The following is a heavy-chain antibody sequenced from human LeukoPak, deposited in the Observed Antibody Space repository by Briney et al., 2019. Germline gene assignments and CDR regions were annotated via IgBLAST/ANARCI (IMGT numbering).Heavy chain of an antibody. CDR1: GFTFDDYA. V-gene: IGHV3-9*01. Sequence: SLRLSCAASGFTFDDYAMHWVRQAPGKGLEWVSGISWNSGTIGYADSVKGRFTISRDNAKNSLYLQMNSLRAEDTALYYCAKDVKYSYGYYFDYWGQGTLVTVSS. CDR2: ISWNSGTI. D-gene: IGHD5-18*01. CDR3: AKDVKYSYGYYFDY. J-gene: IGHJ4*02.